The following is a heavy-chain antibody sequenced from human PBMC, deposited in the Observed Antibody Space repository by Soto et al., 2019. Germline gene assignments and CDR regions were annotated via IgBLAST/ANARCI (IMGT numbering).Heavy chain of an antibody. CDR2: INPSGGST. CDR3: AKGGGYPLAYYYYGMDV. D-gene: IGHD3-22*01. V-gene: IGHV1-46*01. J-gene: IGHJ6*02. CDR1: GYTFTSYY. Sequence: RASVKVSCKASGYTFTSYYMHWVRQAPGQGLEWMGIINPSGGSTSYAQKFQGRVTMTRDTSTSTVYMELSSLRSEDTAVYYCAKGGGYPLAYYYYGMDVWGQGTTVTVSS.